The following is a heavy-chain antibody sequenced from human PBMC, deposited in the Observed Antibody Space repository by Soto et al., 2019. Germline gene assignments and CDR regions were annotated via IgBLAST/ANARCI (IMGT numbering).Heavy chain of an antibody. CDR1: GFTFVGYG. CDR2: VNGGGRAT. J-gene: IGHJ4*02. V-gene: IGHV3-23*01. Sequence: EVRLLESGGGLVQPGGSLRLSCVVSGFTFVGYGMTWVRQAPGKGLEWVSSVNGGGRATYYADSVKGRFTISRDNYKNTVYLQMNSLRAEDTAVYYCAKTGGGWPWYFDYWGQRTLVTVSS. CDR3: AKTGGGWPWYFDY. D-gene: IGHD2-8*02.